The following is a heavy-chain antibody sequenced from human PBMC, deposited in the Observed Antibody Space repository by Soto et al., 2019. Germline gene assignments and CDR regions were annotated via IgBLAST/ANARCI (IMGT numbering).Heavy chain of an antibody. V-gene: IGHV4-34*01. CDR1: GGSFSGYY. CDR3: ARAQSGAFDY. CDR2: INHXGTI. D-gene: IGHD1-26*01. Sequence: PSETLSLTCAVYGGSFSGYYWTWIRQPPGKGLEWIGEINHXGTIXLXXSLNSRLTXSLATSKKHLSLKLSSVTAADTAVYSCARAQSGAFDYWGQGTMVTVSS. J-gene: IGHJ4*02.